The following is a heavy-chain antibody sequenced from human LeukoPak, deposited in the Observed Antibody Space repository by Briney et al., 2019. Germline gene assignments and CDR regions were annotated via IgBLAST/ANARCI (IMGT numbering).Heavy chain of an antibody. CDR2: IKSKTDGGTT. V-gene: IGHV3-15*01. CDR3: TTYSRYCSSTSCYRPFDY. D-gene: IGHD2-2*01. CDR1: GFPFSNAW. Sequence: GSLRLSCAASGFPFSNAWMSWVRQAPGKGLEWVGRIKSKTDGGTTDYAAPVKGRFTISRDDSKNTLYLQMNSLKTEDTAVYYCTTYSRYCSSTSCYRPFDYWGQGTLVTVSS. J-gene: IGHJ4*02.